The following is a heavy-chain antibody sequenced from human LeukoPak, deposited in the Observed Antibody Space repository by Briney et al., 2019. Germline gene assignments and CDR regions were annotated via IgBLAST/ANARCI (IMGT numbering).Heavy chain of an antibody. CDR2: IYYSGST. CDR3: ARSILYYYDRSARGAFAS. CDR1: GGSISSGSYY. D-gene: IGHD3-22*01. Sequence: SETLSLTCAVSGGSISSGSYYWGWIRQPPGKGLEWIVSIYYSGSTYDNPSLKSRVTISVDTSKKQFSLKLSSVTAADTAVYYCARSILYYYDRSARGAFASWSPGTMVTAS. J-gene: IGHJ3*02. V-gene: IGHV4-39*07.